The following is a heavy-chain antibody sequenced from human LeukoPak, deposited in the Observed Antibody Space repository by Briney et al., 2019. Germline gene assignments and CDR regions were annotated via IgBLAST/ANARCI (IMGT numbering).Heavy chain of an antibody. CDR2: IYYSGST. CDR1: GGSISSSNYY. V-gene: IGHV4-39*01. Sequence: SETLSLTCTVSGGSISSSNYYWGWIRQPPGKGLEWIGSIYYSGSTYYNPSLESRVTISVDTFKNQFSLRLSSVTAADTAVYYCASSYYYDSSGYRFQHWGQGTLVTVSS. D-gene: IGHD3-22*01. J-gene: IGHJ1*01. CDR3: ASSYYYDSSGYRFQH.